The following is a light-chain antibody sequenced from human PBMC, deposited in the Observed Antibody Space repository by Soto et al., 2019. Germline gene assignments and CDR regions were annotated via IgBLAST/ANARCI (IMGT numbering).Light chain of an antibody. CDR1: SSDVGGYNY. V-gene: IGLV2-14*01. J-gene: IGLJ1*01. CDR2: EVS. Sequence: QSALTQPASVSGSPGQSITSSCTGTSSDVGGYNYVSWYQQHPVKAPKLMIYEVSNRPSGVSNRFSGSKSGNTASLTISGLQAEDEADYYCSSYTSSTLYVFGTGTKVTVL. CDR3: SSYTSSTLYV.